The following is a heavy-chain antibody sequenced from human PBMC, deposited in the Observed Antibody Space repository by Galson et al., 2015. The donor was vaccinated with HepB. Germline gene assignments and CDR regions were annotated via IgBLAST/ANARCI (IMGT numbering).Heavy chain of an antibody. CDR1: GGTFSTYA. CDR2: LSASGADT. D-gene: IGHD3-9*01. CDR3: AKDGDILTGYPYYFDC. V-gene: IGHV3-23*01. Sequence: SCKASGGTFSTYAMGWVRQAPGKGLEWVSSLSASGADTYYTDSVKGRFTISRDNSKNKLYLQMNRLRAEDTALYYCAKDGDILTGYPYYFDCWGQGTLVTVSS. J-gene: IGHJ4*02.